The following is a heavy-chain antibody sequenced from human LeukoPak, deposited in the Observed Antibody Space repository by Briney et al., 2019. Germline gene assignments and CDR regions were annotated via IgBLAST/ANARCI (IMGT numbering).Heavy chain of an antibody. Sequence: GGSLRLSCAASGFTFSNVWMSWVRQAPGQGPEWVGRIKSKGDGGTIDYAAPVKGRFTISRDDSETTLYLQMNSLKTEDTAVYYCSTGGLSMIATLDYWGQGTLVTVSS. V-gene: IGHV3-15*01. J-gene: IGHJ4*02. CDR2: IKSKGDGGTI. CDR3: STGGLSMIATLDY. CDR1: GFTFSNVW. D-gene: IGHD3-22*01.